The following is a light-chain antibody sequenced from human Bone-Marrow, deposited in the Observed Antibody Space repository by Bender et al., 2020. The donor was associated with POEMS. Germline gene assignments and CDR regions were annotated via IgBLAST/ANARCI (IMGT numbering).Light chain of an antibody. Sequence: SYVLTQPPSVSVAPGQTASITCGGDSIETKSVHWYQHKPGQAPVLVVYDDSDRPSGIPERFSGSKSGNTASLTISGLQAEDEADYSCSSYTTSGTLVFGAGTKVTVL. CDR2: DDS. J-gene: IGLJ1*01. CDR1: SIETKS. CDR3: SSYTTSGTLV. V-gene: IGLV3-21*02.